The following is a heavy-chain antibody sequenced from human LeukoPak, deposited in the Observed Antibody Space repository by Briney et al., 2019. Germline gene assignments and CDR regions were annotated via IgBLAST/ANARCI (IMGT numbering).Heavy chain of an antibody. D-gene: IGHD6-6*01. V-gene: IGHV1-69*05. J-gene: IGHJ4*02. Sequence: SVKVSCKAFGGTFSSYAISWVRQAPGQGLEWMGGIIPTFGTANYAQKFQGRVTITTDESTSTAYMELSSLRSDDTAVYYCAREGSSSSFNFDYWGQGTLVTVSS. CDR1: GGTFSSYA. CDR2: IIPTFGTA. CDR3: AREGSSSSFNFDY.